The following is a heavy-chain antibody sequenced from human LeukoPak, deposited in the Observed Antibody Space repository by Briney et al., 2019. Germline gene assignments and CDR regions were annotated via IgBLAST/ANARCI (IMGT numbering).Heavy chain of an antibody. CDR3: ARGESRHYGSGSYGNWFDP. Sequence: GGSLRLSCAASGFTFSSYGMNWVRQAPGKGLEWVSSISSSSSYIYYADSVKGRFTISRDNAKNSLYLQMNSLRAEDTAVYYCARGESRHYGSGSYGNWFDPWGQGTLVTVSS. CDR2: ISSSSSYI. J-gene: IGHJ5*02. D-gene: IGHD3-10*01. CDR1: GFTFSSYG. V-gene: IGHV3-21*01.